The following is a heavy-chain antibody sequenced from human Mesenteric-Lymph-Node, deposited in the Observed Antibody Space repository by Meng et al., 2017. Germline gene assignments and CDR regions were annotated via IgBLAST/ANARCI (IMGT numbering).Heavy chain of an antibody. J-gene: IGHJ4*02. CDR2: ITNSGRTT. V-gene: IGHV3-23*01. CDR3: GKETGGVVPRDS. CDR1: GFPFNIYA. Sequence: GGSLRLSCAASGFPFNIYAITWVRQAPGKGLEWVSAITNSGRTTYYADSVKGRFTISRDNSKNTVYLQMNSLTVEDTAVYYCGKETGGVVPRDSWGQGTLVTVSS. D-gene: IGHD1-26*01.